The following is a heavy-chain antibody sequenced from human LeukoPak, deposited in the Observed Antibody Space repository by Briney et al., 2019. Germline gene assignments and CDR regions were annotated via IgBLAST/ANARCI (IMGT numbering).Heavy chain of an antibody. CDR3: ARGRQDVTMIVVVMTAVSYYLDV. Sequence: PSETLSLTCAVYGGSFSGYYWTWIRQTPEKGLEWIGEMNPSGSTNYNQSLKSRVTISVDTSKNQFSLELSSVTAADTAVYYCARGRQDVTMIVVVMTAVSYYLDVWGKGTTVTVS. J-gene: IGHJ6*03. V-gene: IGHV4-34*01. D-gene: IGHD3-22*01. CDR1: GGSFSGYY. CDR2: MNPSGST.